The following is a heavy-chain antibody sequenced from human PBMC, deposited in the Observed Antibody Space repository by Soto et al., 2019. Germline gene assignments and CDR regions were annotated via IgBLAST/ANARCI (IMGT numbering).Heavy chain of an antibody. CDR1: GGTFSSYA. Sequence: QVQLVQSGAEVKKPGSSVKVSCKASGGTFSSYAISWVRQAPGQGLEWMGGIIPIFGTANYAQKLQGRVTIPAQECTSTASMELSSLRSEDTAVYYCARDGVAGTWQYWGQGTLVTVSS. CDR2: IIPIFGTA. CDR3: ARDGVAGTWQY. J-gene: IGHJ4*02. V-gene: IGHV1-69*12. D-gene: IGHD6-19*01.